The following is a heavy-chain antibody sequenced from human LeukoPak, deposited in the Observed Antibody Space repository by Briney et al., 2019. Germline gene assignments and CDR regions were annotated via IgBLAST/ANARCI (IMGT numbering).Heavy chain of an antibody. CDR3: ARDRRSSVLLPYYFDY. CDR1: GFTFSSYS. D-gene: IGHD3-10*01. J-gene: IGHJ4*02. Sequence: PGGSLRLSCAASGFTFSSYSMNWVRQAPGKGLEWVSSISSSSSYIYYADSVKGRFTISRDNAKNSLYLQMNSLRAEDTAVYYCARDRRSSVLLPYYFDYWGQGNLVTVSS. V-gene: IGHV3-21*01. CDR2: ISSSSSYI.